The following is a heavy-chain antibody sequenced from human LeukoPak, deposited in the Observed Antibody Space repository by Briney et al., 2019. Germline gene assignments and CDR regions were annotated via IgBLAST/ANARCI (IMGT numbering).Heavy chain of an antibody. CDR3: ARDSGASSGWYGRFDY. V-gene: IGHV1-18*01. Sequence: ASVKVSCKASGYTFTSYGISWVRQAPGQGLEWMGWISAYSGNTNYAQKLKGRVTMTTDTSTSTAYMELRSLRSDDTAVYYCARDSGASSGWYGRFDYWGQGTLVTVSS. D-gene: IGHD6-19*01. CDR1: GYTFTSYG. CDR2: ISAYSGNT. J-gene: IGHJ4*02.